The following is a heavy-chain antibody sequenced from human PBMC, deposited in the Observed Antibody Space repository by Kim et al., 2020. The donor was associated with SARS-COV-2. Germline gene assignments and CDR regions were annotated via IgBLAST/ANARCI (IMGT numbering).Heavy chain of an antibody. Sequence: GGSLRLSCAASGFTFSTYAMSWVRQAPGKGLEWVSATGSGGVDTYYADSVKGRFTISKDNFKNTLYLQMNSLRAEDTAVYYCARPGLTVAGTRWFDSWGQETLVTLSS. CDR3: ARPGLTVAGTRWFDS. J-gene: IGHJ5*01. CDR1: GFTFSTYA. V-gene: IGHV3-23*01. D-gene: IGHD6-19*01. CDR2: TGSGGVDT.